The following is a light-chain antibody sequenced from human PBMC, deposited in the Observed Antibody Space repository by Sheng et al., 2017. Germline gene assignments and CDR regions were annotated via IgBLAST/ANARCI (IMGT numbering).Light chain of an antibody. CDR1: QSVSSSY. V-gene: IGKV3-20*01. Sequence: EIVLTQSPGTLSLSPGERVTLSCRASQSVSSSYLAWYQQKPGQAPRLLISDASNRATGIPARFSGSGSGTDFTLTISRLEPDDSAVYYCQQYGSSPYTFGPGTKLEI. J-gene: IGKJ2*01. CDR2: DAS. CDR3: QQYGSSPYT.